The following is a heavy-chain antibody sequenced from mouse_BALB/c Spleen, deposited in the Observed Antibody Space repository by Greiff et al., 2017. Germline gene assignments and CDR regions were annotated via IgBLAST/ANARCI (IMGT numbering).Heavy chain of an antibody. CDR1: GYAFTNYL. CDR3: ARNGHYLAMAS. D-gene: IGHD2-1*01. CDR2: INPGSGGT. J-gene: IGHJ4*01. Sequence: VQLQQSGAELVRPGTSVKVSCKASGYAFTNYLIEWVKQRPGQGLEWIGVINPGSGGTNYNEKFKGKATLTADKSSSTAYMQLSSLTSDDSAVFLCARNGHYLAMASWGKGTSVTVSS. V-gene: IGHV1-54*01.